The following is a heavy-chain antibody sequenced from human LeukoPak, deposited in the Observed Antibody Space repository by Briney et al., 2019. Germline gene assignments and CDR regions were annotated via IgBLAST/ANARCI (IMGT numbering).Heavy chain of an antibody. CDR2: ISAYNGNT. Sequence: ASVKVSCKASGYTFNNYGISWLRQAPAQGLEWMGWISAYNGNTNYAQKLQGRVTMTTDTSTSTAYMELRSLRSDDTAVYYCARGGYSSGWYPGGFDPWGQGTLVTVSS. J-gene: IGHJ5*02. CDR1: GYTFNNYG. V-gene: IGHV1-18*01. D-gene: IGHD6-19*01. CDR3: ARGGYSSGWYPGGFDP.